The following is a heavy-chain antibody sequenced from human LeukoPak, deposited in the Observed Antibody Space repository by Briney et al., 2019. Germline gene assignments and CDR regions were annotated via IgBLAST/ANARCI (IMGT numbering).Heavy chain of an antibody. J-gene: IGHJ4*02. CDR2: IYYTGGT. V-gene: IGHV4-59*01. CDR1: GGSISSYY. CDR3: ARCRDSSSPDFEY. Sequence: PSETLSLTCTVSGGSISSYYWSWIRQPPGKGLEWVGYIYYTGGTNYNPSLKSRVTISADTSRNQFSLTLNSVTSADTAVYYCARCRDSSSPDFEYWGQGSLVTVSS. D-gene: IGHD6-13*01.